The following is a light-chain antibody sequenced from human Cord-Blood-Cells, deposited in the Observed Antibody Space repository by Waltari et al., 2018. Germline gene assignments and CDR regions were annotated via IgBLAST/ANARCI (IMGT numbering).Light chain of an antibody. Sequence: SYELTQPSPVSVSPGQTARITCSGDVLAKTYARWFQQKPGQAPVLVIYKDRERPSGIPERFSGSSSGTTVTLTISGAQVEDEADYYCYSAADNTWVFGGGTKLTVL. CDR3: YSAADNTWV. CDR2: KDR. J-gene: IGLJ3*02. CDR1: VLAKTY. V-gene: IGLV3-27*01.